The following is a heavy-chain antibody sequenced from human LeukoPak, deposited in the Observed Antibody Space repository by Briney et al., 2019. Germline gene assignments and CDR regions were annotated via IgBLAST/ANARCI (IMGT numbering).Heavy chain of an antibody. V-gene: IGHV4-39*07. CDR1: GGSISSSSYY. D-gene: IGHD6-19*01. J-gene: IGHJ4*02. CDR2: INHSGST. CDR3: ARGRQWLVWGVRISYYFDY. Sequence: SSETLSLTCTVSGGSISSSSYYWSWIRQPPGKGLEWIGEINHSGSTNYNPSLKSRVTISVDTSKNQFSLKLSSVTAADTAVYYCARGRQWLVWGVRISYYFDYWGQGTLVTVSS.